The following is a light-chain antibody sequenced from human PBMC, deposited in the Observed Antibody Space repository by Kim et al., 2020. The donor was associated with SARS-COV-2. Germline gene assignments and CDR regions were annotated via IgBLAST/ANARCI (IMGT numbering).Light chain of an antibody. CDR3: CSFTTISTWV. CDR2: DVS. Sequence: GQSITISGTRTSSDVGGYKYVSWYQQYPGKAPKLIIYDVSKRPSGVSIRFSGSKSGNTASLTISGLQVEDEADYYCCSFTTISTWVFGGGTQLTVL. CDR1: SSDVGGYKY. J-gene: IGLJ3*02. V-gene: IGLV2-14*03.